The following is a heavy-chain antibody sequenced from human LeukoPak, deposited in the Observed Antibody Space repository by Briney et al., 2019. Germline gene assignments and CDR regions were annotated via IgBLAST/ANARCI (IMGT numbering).Heavy chain of an antibody. Sequence: PSETPSLTCTVSGVSISSYYWSWIRQPAGKGLEWIGRIYTSGSTNYNPSLKSRVTMSVDTSKNQFSLKLSSVTAADTAVYYCARERGGYYGSGSYYNYWGQGTLVTVSS. J-gene: IGHJ4*02. D-gene: IGHD3-10*01. CDR2: IYTSGST. CDR3: ARERGGYYGSGSYYNY. V-gene: IGHV4-4*07. CDR1: GVSISSYY.